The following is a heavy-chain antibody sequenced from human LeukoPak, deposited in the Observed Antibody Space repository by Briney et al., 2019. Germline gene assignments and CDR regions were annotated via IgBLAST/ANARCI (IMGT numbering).Heavy chain of an antibody. Sequence: ASVKVSCKASGYTFTSYGISWVRQAPGQGLEWMGWISAYNGNTNYAQKLQGRVTMTTDTSTSTAYMELRSLRSDDTAVYYCAREYYCSGGGCYSDYWGQGTLVTVSS. J-gene: IGHJ4*02. CDR3: AREYYCSGGGCYSDY. D-gene: IGHD2-15*01. V-gene: IGHV1-18*04. CDR2: ISAYNGNT. CDR1: GYTFTSYG.